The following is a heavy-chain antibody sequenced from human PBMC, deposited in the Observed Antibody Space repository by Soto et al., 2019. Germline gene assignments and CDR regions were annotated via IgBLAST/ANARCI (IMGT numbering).Heavy chain of an antibody. D-gene: IGHD6-13*01. V-gene: IGHV3-21*01. CDR2: ISSGSSYI. J-gene: IGHJ6*03. Sequence: VQLVESGGGLVMPGGSLRLSCAASGFTFSSSTMNWVRQAPGKGLEWVSSISSGSSYIYYADSVKGRFTISRDNAKNSLYLQMNSLRAEDTAVYYCARGIAAAGRAHYYYMDVWGKGTTVTVSS. CDR1: GFTFSSST. CDR3: ARGIAAAGRAHYYYMDV.